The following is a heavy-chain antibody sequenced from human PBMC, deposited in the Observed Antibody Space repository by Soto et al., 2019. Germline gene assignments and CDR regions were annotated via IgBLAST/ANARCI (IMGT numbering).Heavy chain of an antibody. CDR1: GFTFRSHR. CDR3: ARGYDSSDYPVDY. D-gene: IGHD3-22*01. J-gene: IGHJ4*02. CDR2: INGDGSTT. Sequence: GGPLRLSCAASGFTFRSHRMNWVRQAQGKGWVWVSHINGDGSTTNYADSVKGRFTISRDNAKNTLYLQMKSLRAEDTSVYYCARGYDSSDYPVDYWGQGTLVTVSS. V-gene: IGHV3-74*01.